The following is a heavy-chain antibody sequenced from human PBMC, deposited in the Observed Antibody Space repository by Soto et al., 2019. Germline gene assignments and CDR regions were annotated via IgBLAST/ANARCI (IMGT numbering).Heavy chain of an antibody. CDR1: GFTFSSYG. Sequence: ESGGGVVQPGRSLRLSCAASGFTFSSYGMHWVRQAPGKGLEWVAVISYDGSNKYYADSVKGRFTISRDNSKNTLYLQMNSLRAEDTAVYYCAKAGRSGSYYGMAYWGQGTLVTVSS. CDR2: ISYDGSNK. CDR3: AKAGRSGSYYGMAY. J-gene: IGHJ4*02. V-gene: IGHV3-30*18. D-gene: IGHD1-26*01.